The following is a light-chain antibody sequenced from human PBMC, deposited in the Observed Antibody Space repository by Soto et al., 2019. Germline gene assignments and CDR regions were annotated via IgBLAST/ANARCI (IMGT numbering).Light chain of an antibody. J-gene: IGKJ1*01. CDR3: LQDYYYPRT. CDR2: GAS. V-gene: IGKV1-6*02. Sequence: IQMTQSPSSLPASVGDRVTITCRASQAIRNDLGWYQQKPGKAPKVLINGASNLQSGVPSRFSGSGSGTEFTLTISSLQPEDFASYFCLQDYYYPRTFGQGTKVDIK. CDR1: QAIRND.